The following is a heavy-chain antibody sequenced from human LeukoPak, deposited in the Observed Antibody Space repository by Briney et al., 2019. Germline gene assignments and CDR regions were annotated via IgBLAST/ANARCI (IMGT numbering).Heavy chain of an antibody. CDR1: GFTVSNSY. CDR3: ARDVNTDHRPYYYGIDV. D-gene: IGHD2/OR15-2a*01. Sequence: GGSLRLSCAASGFTVSNSYMSWVRQAPGKGLEWVSVMYNGGSTFYADTVKGTFTITTDSSRNTMFLRMNTLRAEDTAVYYCARDVNTDHRPYYYGIDVWGQGTTVTVSS. CDR2: MYNGGST. V-gene: IGHV3-66*01. J-gene: IGHJ6*02.